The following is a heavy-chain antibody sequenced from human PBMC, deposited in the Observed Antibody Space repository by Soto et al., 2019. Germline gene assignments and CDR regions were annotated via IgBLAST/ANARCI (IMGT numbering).Heavy chain of an antibody. Sequence: ASVKVSCKGSGYTFTRSGVSWVRQTPGQRLEWLGWINPDNGNTNYAQHLLGRVSLTTDTSTSTAYMDLRSLRSDDTAVYYCARDQGITTLGVYSMYYYGMDVWGQGTTVTVSS. D-gene: IGHD3-3*01. CDR3: ARDQGITTLGVYSMYYYGMDV. J-gene: IGHJ6*02. CDR1: GYTFTRSG. V-gene: IGHV1-18*01. CDR2: INPDNGNT.